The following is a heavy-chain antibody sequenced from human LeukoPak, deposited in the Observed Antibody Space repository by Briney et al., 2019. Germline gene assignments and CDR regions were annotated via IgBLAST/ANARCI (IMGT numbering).Heavy chain of an antibody. J-gene: IGHJ4*02. D-gene: IGHD2-21*01. CDR1: GFTFTSYW. V-gene: IGHV3-7*01. Sequence: GGSLRLSCAASGFTFTSYWMTWVRQAPGKGLEWVANINQDGGGRYYVDSVKGRFTISRDNAKNSVHLQMNSLRAEDTAVYYCAKDDFDVDFDYWGQGTLVTVSS. CDR3: AKDDFDVDFDY. CDR2: INQDGGGR.